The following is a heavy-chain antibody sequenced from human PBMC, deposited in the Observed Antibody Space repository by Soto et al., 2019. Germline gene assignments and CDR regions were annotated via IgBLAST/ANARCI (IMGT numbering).Heavy chain of an antibody. CDR2: INHSAST. CDR3: ATFYYDILTGSLRDY. V-gene: IGHV4-34*01. Sequence: SETLSLTCAVYGGSFSGYYWSWIRQPPGKGLEWIGEINHSASTNYNPSLKSRVTISVDTSKNQFSLKLSSVTAADTAVYYCATFYYDILTGSLRDYWGQGTLVTVSS. CDR1: GGSFSGYY. D-gene: IGHD3-9*01. J-gene: IGHJ4*02.